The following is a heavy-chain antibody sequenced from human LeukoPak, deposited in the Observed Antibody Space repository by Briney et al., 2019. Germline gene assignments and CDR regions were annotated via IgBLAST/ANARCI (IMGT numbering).Heavy chain of an antibody. CDR2: IYYSGST. J-gene: IGHJ4*02. Sequence: GSLRLSCAASGFTFSSYAMSWVRQVSGEGLGWIGSIYYSGSTYYNPSLKSRVTISVDTSKNQFSLKLSSVTAADTAVYYCARRAVRGVNFDYWGQGTLVTVSS. D-gene: IGHD3-10*01. CDR1: GFTFSSYA. V-gene: IGHV4-39*01. CDR3: ARRAVRGVNFDY.